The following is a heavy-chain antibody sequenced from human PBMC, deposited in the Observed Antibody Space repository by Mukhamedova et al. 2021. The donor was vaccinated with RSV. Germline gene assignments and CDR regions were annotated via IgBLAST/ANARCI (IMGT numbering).Heavy chain of an antibody. Sequence: VEWVGFIRTKPYGETTEHAASVKDRFTISRDDSQNIAYLHMNGLKSEDTAVYYCSTTSTTIHYYYYMEVWGIGTTVTVSS. CDR2: IRTKPYGETT. CDR3: STTSTTIHYYYYMEV. D-gene: IGHD2/OR15-2a*01. V-gene: IGHV3-49*02. J-gene: IGHJ6*03.